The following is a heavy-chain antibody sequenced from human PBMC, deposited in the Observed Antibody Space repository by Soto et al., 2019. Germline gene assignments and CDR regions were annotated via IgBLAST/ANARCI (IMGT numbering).Heavy chain of an antibody. J-gene: IGHJ4*02. CDR2: IKQDGSEK. CDR1: GFTFSSYW. D-gene: IGHD3-22*01. CDR3: ARDTYYSDNTNYHLFDY. V-gene: IGHV3-7*03. Sequence: GGSLRLSCAASGFTFSSYWMNWVRQAPWKGLEWVANIKQDGSEKYYVDSVRGRFTISRDNAKNTLYLQMNSLRAEDTAVYYCARDTYYSDNTNYHLFDYWGQGTLVTVSS.